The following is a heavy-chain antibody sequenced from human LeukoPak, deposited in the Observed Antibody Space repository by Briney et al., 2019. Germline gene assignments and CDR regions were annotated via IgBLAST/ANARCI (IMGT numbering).Heavy chain of an antibody. J-gene: IGHJ4*02. CDR1: GFTFSSYG. CDR2: IWYDGSNK. V-gene: IGHV3-33*08. CDR3: AGDRATSYFDY. D-gene: IGHD1-26*01. Sequence: GGSLRLSCAASGFTFSSYGMHWVRQAPGKGLEWVAFIWYDGSNKYYTDSVKGRFTISRDNSKNTLYLQMNSLRAEDTAVYYCAGDRATSYFDYWGQGALVTISS.